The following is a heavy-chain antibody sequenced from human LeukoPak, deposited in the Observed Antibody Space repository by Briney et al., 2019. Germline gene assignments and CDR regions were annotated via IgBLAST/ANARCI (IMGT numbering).Heavy chain of an antibody. Sequence: GGSLRLSCAASGCTFSTYGIHWVRQAPGKGLEWVAFIRYDGINKDYADSVKDRFTTSRDNSKNTLYLQMDSLRVEDTAVYSCAKDLSRIGSGWDHWGQGTLVSVSS. J-gene: IGHJ4*02. V-gene: IGHV3-30*02. D-gene: IGHD6-25*01. CDR3: AKDLSRIGSGWDH. CDR1: GCTFSTYG. CDR2: IRYDGINK.